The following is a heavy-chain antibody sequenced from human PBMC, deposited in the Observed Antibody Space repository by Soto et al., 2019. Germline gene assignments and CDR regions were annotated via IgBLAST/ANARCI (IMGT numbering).Heavy chain of an antibody. Sequence: EVQLVESGGGLAQPGGSLRLSCVASGFTFSYYEMNWVRQAPGKGLEWISYITSSGDRAQYADSVKGRFTISRDNTKNLLYLQMTRLSADDTGLYYCARDIFDNWGQGTLVTVSS. J-gene: IGHJ4*02. CDR1: GFTFSYYE. V-gene: IGHV3-48*03. CDR2: ITSSGDRA. CDR3: ARDIFDN.